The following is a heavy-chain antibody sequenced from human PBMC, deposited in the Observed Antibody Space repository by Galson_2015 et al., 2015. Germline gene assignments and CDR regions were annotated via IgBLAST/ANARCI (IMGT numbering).Heavy chain of an antibody. V-gene: IGHV4-39*01. CDR1: GGSISSSSYY. Sequence: ETLSLTCTVSGGSISSSSYYWGWIRQPPGKGLEWIGSIYYSGSTYYNPSLKSRVTISVDTSKNQFSLKLSSVTAADTAVYYCARSRRDGYNPHKGVFDYWGQGTLVTVSS. J-gene: IGHJ4*02. CDR2: IYYSGST. CDR3: ARSRRDGYNPHKGVFDY. D-gene: IGHD5-24*01.